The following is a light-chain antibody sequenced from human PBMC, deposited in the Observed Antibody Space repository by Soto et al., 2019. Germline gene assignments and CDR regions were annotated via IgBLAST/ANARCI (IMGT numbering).Light chain of an antibody. J-gene: IGLJ3*02. CDR1: SSNIGAGYD. V-gene: IGLV1-40*01. Sequence: QSVLTQPPSVSAAPGQRVTLSCTGSSSNIGAGYDVHWYQQLPGTAPKLLIYGNSNRPSGVPDRFSGSKSGTSASLAITGLQAEDEADYSCQSYDSSLFWVFGGGTKLTVL. CDR3: QSYDSSLFWV. CDR2: GNS.